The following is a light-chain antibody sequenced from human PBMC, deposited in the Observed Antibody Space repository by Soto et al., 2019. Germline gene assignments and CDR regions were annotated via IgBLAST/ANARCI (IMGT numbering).Light chain of an antibody. V-gene: IGLV2-8*01. CDR2: DVN. Sequence: QSALTQPPSASGSPGQSVTISCTGTSSDVGGYNYVSWYQQHPGKAPKVMIYDVNKRPSGVPDSFSGSKSGNTASLTVSGLQAEDEADYYCSSHAGSENPFVFGTGTKLTVL. J-gene: IGLJ1*01. CDR1: SSDVGGYNY. CDR3: SSHAGSENPFV.